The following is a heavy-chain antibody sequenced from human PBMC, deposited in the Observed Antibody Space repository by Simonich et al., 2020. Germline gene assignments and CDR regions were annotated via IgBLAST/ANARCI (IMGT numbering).Heavy chain of an antibody. V-gene: IGHV1-18*01. Sequence: QVQLVQSGAEVKKPGASVKVSCKASGYPFTSYGISWVRQAPGQGLEWMGGIGAEKGNTTYEQKLQGRSTMTTDTSTSTADMGLRSLRPDDTAVYYCARASRGTWWYYYFDYWGQGTLVTVSS. D-gene: IGHD2-15*01. J-gene: IGHJ4*02. CDR1: GYPFTSYG. CDR3: ARASRGTWWYYYFDY. CDR2: IGAEKGNT.